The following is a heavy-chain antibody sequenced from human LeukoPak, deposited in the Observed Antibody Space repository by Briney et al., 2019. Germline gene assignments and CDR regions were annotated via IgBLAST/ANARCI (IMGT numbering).Heavy chain of an antibody. CDR3: AKYWSRAFDS. J-gene: IGHJ4*02. Sequence: GGSLRLSCAASGFTFSSYSMNWVRQAPGKGLEWVSYISSSSSTIYYADSVKGRFTISRDYATNSLFLHTTRLRADVTAVYYCAKYWSRAFDSWGQGTLVSVSS. V-gene: IGHV3-48*04. D-gene: IGHD1-1*01. CDR2: ISSSSSTI. CDR1: GFTFSSYS.